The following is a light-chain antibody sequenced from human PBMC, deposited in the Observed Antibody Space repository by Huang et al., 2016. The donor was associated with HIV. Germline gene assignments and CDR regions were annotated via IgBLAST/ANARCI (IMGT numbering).Light chain of an antibody. CDR2: WAS. CDR1: QSILYSYNNKNY. CDR3: QQYYVTPPWT. J-gene: IGKJ1*01. V-gene: IGKV4-1*01. Sequence: DIVMTQSPDSLAVSLGERATINCKSSQSILYSYNNKNYLAWYQQTPGQPPNLLIYWASTREAGVPDRFSGSGSGTNFPLPISNLQAEDVAVYYCQQYYVTPPWTFGQGTKVEIK.